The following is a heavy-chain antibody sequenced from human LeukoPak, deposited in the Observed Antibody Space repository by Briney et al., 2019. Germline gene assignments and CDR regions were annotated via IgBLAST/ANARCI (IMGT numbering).Heavy chain of an antibody. Sequence: GGSLRLTCAASGFTFSIYSISWVRQAPGKGLEWVSYISSTGETIHYADSVKGRFTISRDNAKSSLYLQMDSLRAEDTAVYYCASRLNCYNSGSYYNEGYWGQGTLVTVSS. V-gene: IGHV3-48*04. CDR1: GFTFSIYS. CDR3: ASRLNCYNSGSYYNEGY. J-gene: IGHJ4*02. CDR2: ISSTGETI. D-gene: IGHD3-10*01.